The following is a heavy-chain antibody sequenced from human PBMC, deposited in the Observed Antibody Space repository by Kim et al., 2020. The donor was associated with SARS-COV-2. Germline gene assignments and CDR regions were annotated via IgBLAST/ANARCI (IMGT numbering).Heavy chain of an antibody. CDR1: GYTFTSYY. V-gene: IGHV1-46*01. J-gene: IGHJ3*02. CDR3: ARVRDGYNLGDAFDI. D-gene: IGHD5-12*01. CDR2: INPSGGST. Sequence: ASVKVSCKASGYTFTSYYMHWVRQAPGQGLEWMGIINPSGGSTSYAQKFQGRVTMTRDTSTSTVYMELSSLRSEDTAVYYCARVRDGYNLGDAFDIWGQGTMVTVSS.